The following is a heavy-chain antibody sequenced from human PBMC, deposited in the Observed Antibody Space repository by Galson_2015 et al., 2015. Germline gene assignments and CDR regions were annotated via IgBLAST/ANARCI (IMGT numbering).Heavy chain of an antibody. D-gene: IGHD6-13*01. CDR3: ARDHEYSSSWYWYFDL. J-gene: IGHJ2*01. CDR2: IKQDGSEK. CDR1: GFTFSSYW. Sequence: SLRLSCAASGFTFSSYWMSWVRQAPGKGLEWVANIKQDGSEKYYVDSVKGRFTISRDNAKNSLYLQMNSLRAEDTAVYYCARDHEYSSSWYWYFDLWGRGTLVTVSS. V-gene: IGHV3-7*01.